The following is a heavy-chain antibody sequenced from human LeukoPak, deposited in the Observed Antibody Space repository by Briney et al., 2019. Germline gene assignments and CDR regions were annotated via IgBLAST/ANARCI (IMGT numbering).Heavy chain of an antibody. J-gene: IGHJ6*03. V-gene: IGHV5-51*01. D-gene: IGHD6-13*01. CDR1: GYSFTSYW. CDR3: ARHGYSSSWGDYYYYMDV. Sequence: GESLKISCKGSGYSFTSYWIGWVRQMPGKGLEWMGIIYPGDSDTRYSPSFQGQVTISADKSISTAYLQWSSLKASGTAMYYCARHGYSSSWGDYYYYMDVWGKGTTVTVSS. CDR2: IYPGDSDT.